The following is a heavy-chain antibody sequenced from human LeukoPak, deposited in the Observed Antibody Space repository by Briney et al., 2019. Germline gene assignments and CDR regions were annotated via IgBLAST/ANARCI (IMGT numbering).Heavy chain of an antibody. Sequence: GGSLRLSCAASGFTLSSYAMSWVRQAPGKGLEWVSAISGSGGSTYYADSVKGRFTISRDNAKNSLYLLMNSLRAEDTAVYYCARGPGSTWSFDYWGQGTLVTVSS. D-gene: IGHD6-13*01. V-gene: IGHV3-23*01. CDR3: ARGPGSTWSFDY. CDR2: ISGSGGST. J-gene: IGHJ4*02. CDR1: GFTLSSYA.